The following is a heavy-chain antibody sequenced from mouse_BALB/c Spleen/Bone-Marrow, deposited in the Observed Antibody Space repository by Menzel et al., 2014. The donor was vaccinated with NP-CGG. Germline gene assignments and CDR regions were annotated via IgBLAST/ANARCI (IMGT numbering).Heavy chain of an antibody. CDR1: GFSLSSYA. V-gene: IGHV5-6-5*01. J-gene: IGHJ1*01. CDR3: ARGPDSNTDYAFDP. CDR2: IYESGST. Sequence: ESGGRLVTPGTPLTLTCTVSGFSLSSYAITWVRQAPGKGLEWIGSIYESGSTYYANWAKGRFTISKTSTTVDLRVTSPTTEDAATYFCARGPDSNTDYAFDPWGPGTLVTVSS. D-gene: IGHD2-5*01.